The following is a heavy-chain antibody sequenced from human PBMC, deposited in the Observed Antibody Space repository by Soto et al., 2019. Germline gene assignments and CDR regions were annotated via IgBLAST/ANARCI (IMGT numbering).Heavy chain of an antibody. J-gene: IGHJ4*02. CDR1: GFTFSSYA. CDR2: ISYDGSNK. V-gene: IGHV3-30-3*01. Sequence: QVQLVESGGGVVQPGRSLRLSCAASGFTFSSYAMHWVRQAPGKGLEWVAVISYDGSNKYYADSVKGRFTISRDNSKNTLYLHMNSLRAEDTAVYYCARGIVVVPDATFDYWGQGTLVTVSS. CDR3: ARGIVVVPDATFDY. D-gene: IGHD2-2*01.